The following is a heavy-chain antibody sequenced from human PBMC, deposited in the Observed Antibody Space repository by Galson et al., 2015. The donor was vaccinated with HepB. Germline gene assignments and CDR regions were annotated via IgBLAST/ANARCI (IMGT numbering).Heavy chain of an antibody. CDR2: IIPIFGTA. Sequence: SVKVSCKASGGTFSSYAISWVRQAPGQGLEWMGGIIPIFGTANYAQKFQGRVTITADESTSTAYMELSSLRSEDTAVYYCARTTIHPLQFDYWGQGTLVTVSS. CDR1: GGTFSSYA. D-gene: IGHD3-9*01. CDR3: ARTTIHPLQFDY. V-gene: IGHV1-69*13. J-gene: IGHJ4*02.